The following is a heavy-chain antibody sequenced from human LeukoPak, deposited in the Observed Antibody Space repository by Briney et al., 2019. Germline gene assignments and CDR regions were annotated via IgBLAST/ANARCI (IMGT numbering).Heavy chain of an antibody. V-gene: IGHV3-7*03. Sequence: ETLSLTCTVSGGSIRSSYYYWGWVRQAPGKGLEWVANIKQDGSDKYYLTSVRGRFTISRDNAKNSLFLQMNSLRVEDTAVYYCARGGGHLDCWGQGTLVTVSS. D-gene: IGHD4-23*01. J-gene: IGHJ4*01. CDR1: GGSIRSSYYY. CDR3: ARGGGHLDC. CDR2: IKQDGSDK.